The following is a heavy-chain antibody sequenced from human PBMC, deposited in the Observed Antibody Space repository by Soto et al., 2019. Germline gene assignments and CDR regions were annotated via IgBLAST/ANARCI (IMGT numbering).Heavy chain of an antibody. Sequence: GGALRLSCAASGFTFSSYSMNWVRQAPGEGVEWVSSISSSSSHIFYVDSVKGRFTISRDNAKSSLYLQMNSLRAEDTAVYYCARVSRRYCSSTSCSLDVWGQGTTVTVSS. CDR2: ISSSSSHI. J-gene: IGHJ6*02. D-gene: IGHD2-2*01. CDR1: GFTFSSYS. V-gene: IGHV3-21*01. CDR3: ARVSRRYCSSTSCSLDV.